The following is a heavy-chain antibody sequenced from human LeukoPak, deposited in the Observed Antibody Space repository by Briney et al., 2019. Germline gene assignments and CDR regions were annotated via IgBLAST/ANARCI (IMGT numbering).Heavy chain of an antibody. CDR2: ISSSGITI. D-gene: IGHD3-10*01. V-gene: IGHV3-48*01. Sequence: GGSLRLSCAASGFTFSSYSMNWVRQAPGKGLEWISYISSSGITIYYADSVKGRFTISRDSAGHSLYLQMNSLRAEDTALYYCARDGSGIWYNYYYGMDVWGQGTTVTVSS. J-gene: IGHJ6*02. CDR1: GFTFSSYS. CDR3: ARDGSGIWYNYYYGMDV.